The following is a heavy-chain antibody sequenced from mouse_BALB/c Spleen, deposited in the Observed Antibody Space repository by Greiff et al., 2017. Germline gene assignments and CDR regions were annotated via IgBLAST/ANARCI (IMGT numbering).Heavy chain of an antibody. J-gene: IGHJ4*01. Sequence: EVKLMESGPSLVKPSQTLSLTCSVTGDSITSGYWNWIRKFPGNKLEYMGYISYSGSTYYNPSLKSRISITRDTSKNQYYLQLNSVTTEDTATYYCARSLLWGDAMDYWGQGTSVTVSS. V-gene: IGHV3-8*02. D-gene: IGHD2-10*01. CDR3: ARSLLWGDAMDY. CDR1: GDSITSGY. CDR2: ISYSGST.